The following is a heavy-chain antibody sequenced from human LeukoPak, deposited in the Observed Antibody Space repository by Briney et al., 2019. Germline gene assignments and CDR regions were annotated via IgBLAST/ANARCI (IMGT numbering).Heavy chain of an antibody. CDR1: GFTFSGYE. V-gene: IGHV3-48*03. D-gene: IGHD2-2*01. CDR2: ISSSGYTV. Sequence: GGSLRLSCAASGFTFSGYEMNWVRQAPGKGLEWVSYISSSGYTVYYADSVKGRFPMSRDNAKNSLYLQMNSLRAEDTAVYYCVRDASTTVNWGQGTLVTVSS. J-gene: IGHJ4*02. CDR3: VRDASTTVN.